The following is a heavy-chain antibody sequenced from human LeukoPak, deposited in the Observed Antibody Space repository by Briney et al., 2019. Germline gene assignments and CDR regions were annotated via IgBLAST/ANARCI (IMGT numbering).Heavy chain of an antibody. CDR2: IWYDGSNK. CDR1: GFTFSSYG. D-gene: IGHD4-23*01. CDR3: AREVAPGGFDY. Sequence: GGSLRLSCAASGFTFSSYGLHWVRQAPGKGLEWVAVIWYDGSNKYYADSVKGRFTISRDNSKNTLYLQMNSLRAEDTAVYYCAREVAPGGFDYWGQGTLVTVSS. J-gene: IGHJ4*02. V-gene: IGHV3-30*19.